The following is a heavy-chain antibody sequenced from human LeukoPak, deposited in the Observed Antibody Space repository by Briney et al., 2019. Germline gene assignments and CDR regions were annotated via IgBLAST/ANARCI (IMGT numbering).Heavy chain of an antibody. J-gene: IGHJ4*02. D-gene: IGHD1-26*01. CDR1: GFTFSDYW. Sequence: PGGSLRLSCAASGFTFSDYWMHWVRQAPGKGLVWVSRIDSNGRTINYADSVKGRFTISRDNANSMLYLQMNSLRAEDSAVYYCAKDFVGPDDYWGQGTLVTVSS. CDR2: IDSNGRTI. V-gene: IGHV3-74*01. CDR3: AKDFVGPDDY.